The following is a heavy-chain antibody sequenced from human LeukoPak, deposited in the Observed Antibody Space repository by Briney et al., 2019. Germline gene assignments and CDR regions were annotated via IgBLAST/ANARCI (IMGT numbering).Heavy chain of an antibody. V-gene: IGHV3-23*01. J-gene: IGHJ4*02. CDR1: GFTFSSYA. CDR3: ARDLGARRSPRSRYSSSWPLDY. D-gene: IGHD6-13*01. CDR2: ISGSGGST. Sequence: PGGSLRLSCAASGFTFSSYAMSWVRQAPGKGLEWVSAISGSGGSTYYADSVKGRFTISRDNAKNTLYLQMNSLRAEDTAVYYCARDLGARRSPRSRYSSSWPLDYWGQGTLVTVSS.